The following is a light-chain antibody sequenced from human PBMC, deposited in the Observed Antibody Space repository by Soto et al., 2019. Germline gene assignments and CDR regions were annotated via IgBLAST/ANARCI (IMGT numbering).Light chain of an antibody. CDR2: GAS. V-gene: IGKV3-20*01. CDR1: QSVSSSY. CDR3: QQYGSSPYT. Sequence: EIVLTQSPGTLSLSPGERATLSCRASQSVSSSYFAWYQQKPGQAPRLLIYGASSRATGIPDRFSGSGSGTDFTLTIRRLEPEDFAVYNCQQYGSSPYTFGQGTKLEIK. J-gene: IGKJ2*01.